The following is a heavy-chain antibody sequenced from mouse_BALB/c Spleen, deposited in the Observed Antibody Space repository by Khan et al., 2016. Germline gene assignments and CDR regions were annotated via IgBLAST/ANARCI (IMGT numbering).Heavy chain of an antibody. Sequence: QVQLKESGPGLVAPSQSLSITCTVSGFSLSRYSVHWIRQPPGQGLEWLGMIWGGGSTDYNSALKSRLNINKDKSKSQVFLKMNSLQPNDTAMYYCARRHYDTMDYWGQGTSVTVSS. CDR1: GFSLSRYS. CDR3: ARRHYDTMDY. J-gene: IGHJ4*01. V-gene: IGHV2-6-4*01. CDR2: IWGGGST.